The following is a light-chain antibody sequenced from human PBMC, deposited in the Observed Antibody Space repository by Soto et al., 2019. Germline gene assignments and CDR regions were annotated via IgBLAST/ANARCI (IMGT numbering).Light chain of an antibody. CDR2: LNSDGSH. CDR1: SGHSSYA. V-gene: IGLV4-69*01. CDR3: QTWGTGIVV. Sequence: QPVLTQSTSASASMGASVKLTCTLSSGHSSYAIAWHQQQPEKGPRYLMKLNSDGSHSKGDGIPDRFSGSSSGAERYLTISSLQSEDEADYYCQTWGTGIVVFGGGTKLTV. J-gene: IGLJ2*01.